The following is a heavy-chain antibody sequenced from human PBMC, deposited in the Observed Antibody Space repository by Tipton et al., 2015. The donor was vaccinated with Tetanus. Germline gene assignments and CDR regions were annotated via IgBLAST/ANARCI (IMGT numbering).Heavy chain of an antibody. J-gene: IGHJ5*02. D-gene: IGHD6-19*01. Sequence: GLVKPSQTLSLTCNVSGALITTGGYSWGWIRQPPGQGLEWLGYIYQTDSTYYNPSVRSRLTLSLRRSKNQVSLKLSSVTAADTAIYYCASPIKQWLVPLDLWGHGILVTVSS. V-gene: IGHV4-30-2*01. CDR3: ASPIKQWLVPLDL. CDR2: IYQTDST. CDR1: GALITTGGYS.